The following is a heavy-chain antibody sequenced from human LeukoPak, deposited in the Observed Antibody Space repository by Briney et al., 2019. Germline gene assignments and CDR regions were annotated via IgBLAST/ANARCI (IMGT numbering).Heavy chain of an antibody. Sequence: SETLSLTCTVSGGSISSYYWSWIRQPRGKGLEWIGYIYYSGSTNYNPSLKSRVTISVDTSKNQFSLKLSSVTAADTAVYYCARYCSSTSCYTIAYWGQGTLVTVSS. CDR3: ARYCSSTSCYTIAY. CDR1: GGSISSYY. V-gene: IGHV4-59*01. J-gene: IGHJ4*02. D-gene: IGHD2-2*02. CDR2: IYYSGST.